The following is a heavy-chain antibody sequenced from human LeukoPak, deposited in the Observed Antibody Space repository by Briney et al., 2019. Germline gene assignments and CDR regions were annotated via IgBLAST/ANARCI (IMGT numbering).Heavy chain of an antibody. CDR3: ARDRDCYNLVDV. J-gene: IGHJ6*04. D-gene: IGHD5-24*01. V-gene: IGHV4-39*07. CDR1: GGSISSSGYY. Sequence: SETLSLTCTVSGGSISSSGYYWGWIRQPPGKGLEWIGSLYYSGSTYYNPSLKSRVTISGDTSKNMISLKLSSVTAADTAVYYCARDRDCYNLVDVWGNGTTVTVSS. CDR2: LYYSGST.